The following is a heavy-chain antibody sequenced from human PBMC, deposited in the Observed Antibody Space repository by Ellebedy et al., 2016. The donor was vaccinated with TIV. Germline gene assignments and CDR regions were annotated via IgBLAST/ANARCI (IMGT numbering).Heavy chain of an antibody. Sequence: MPSETLSLTCAVAGGSFSGYYWTWIRQPPGKGLEWIGEINHSGSTNCNPSLKSRVTISSDTSKNQFSLNLSSVTAADTAVYSCAREGLHYHGGGFDPWGQGALVTVSS. J-gene: IGHJ5*02. CDR3: AREGLHYHGGGFDP. CDR1: GGSFSGYY. D-gene: IGHD3-16*01. CDR2: INHSGST. V-gene: IGHV4-34*01.